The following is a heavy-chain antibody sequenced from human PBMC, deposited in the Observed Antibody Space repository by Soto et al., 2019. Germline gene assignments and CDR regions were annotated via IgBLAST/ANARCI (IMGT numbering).Heavy chain of an antibody. CDR3: ARIGYDYDSSGYPYYFDY. D-gene: IGHD3-22*01. V-gene: IGHV4-39*01. CDR2: IYYSGST. CDR1: GGSISSSSYY. Sequence: PSETLSLTCTVSGGSISSSSYYWGWIRQPPGKGLEWIGSIYYSGSTYYNPSLKSRVTISVDTSKNQFSLKLSSVTAADTAVYYCARIGYDYDSSGYPYYFDYWGQGTLVTVSS. J-gene: IGHJ4*02.